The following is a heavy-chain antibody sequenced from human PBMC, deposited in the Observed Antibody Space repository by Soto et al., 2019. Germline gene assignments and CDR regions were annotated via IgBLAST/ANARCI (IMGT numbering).Heavy chain of an antibody. CDR2: IYYSGST. D-gene: IGHD3-9*01. J-gene: IGHJ3*02. CDR1: GGSSGNYY. V-gene: IGHV4-59*01. CDR3: ARDMTGYSTLRAFDI. Sequence: SEIPSLTCPVSGGSSGNYYVSWLRQPTGKGLEWIGYIYYSGSTNYNPSLKSRVTISVDTSKNQFSLKLSSVTAADTAVYYCARDMTGYSTLRAFDIWGQGTMVTVSS.